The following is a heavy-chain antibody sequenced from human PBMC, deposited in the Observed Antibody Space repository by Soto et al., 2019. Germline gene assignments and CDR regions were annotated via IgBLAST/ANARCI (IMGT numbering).Heavy chain of an antibody. CDR1: GGSISSSNW. D-gene: IGHD6-19*01. CDR2: IYHSGST. CDR3: ASQAVAGNYYGMDV. Sequence: NPSETLSLTCAVSGGSISSSNWWSWVRQPPGKGLEWIGEIYHSGSTNYNPSLKSRVTISVDKSKNQFSLKLSSVTAADTAVYYCASQAVAGNYYGMDVWGQGTTVTVSS. V-gene: IGHV4-4*02. J-gene: IGHJ6*02.